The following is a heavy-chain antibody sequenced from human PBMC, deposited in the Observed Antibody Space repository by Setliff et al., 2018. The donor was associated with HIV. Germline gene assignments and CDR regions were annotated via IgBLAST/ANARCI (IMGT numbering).Heavy chain of an antibody. V-gene: IGHV1-69*10. J-gene: IGHJ3*02. D-gene: IGHD7-27*01. Sequence: PSVKVSCKASGGTFTNSAIGWVRQAPGQGLEWMGAIVPILGIANSAQKFQGRVTITTDESTNTAYMELSSLRSEDTAMYYCARIPTGGAFDIWGQGTVVTVSS. CDR1: GGTFTNSA. CDR3: ARIPTGGAFDI. CDR2: IVPILGIA.